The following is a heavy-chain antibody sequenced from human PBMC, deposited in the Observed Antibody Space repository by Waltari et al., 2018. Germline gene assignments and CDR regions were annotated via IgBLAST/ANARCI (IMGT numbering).Heavy chain of an antibody. V-gene: IGHV4-38-2*01. CDR2: IYHSGST. D-gene: IGHD6-13*01. Sequence: QVQLQESGPGLVKPSETLSLTCAVSGYSISSGYYWGWIRQPPGKGLEWIGSIYHSGSTYYNPSLKSRVTISVDTSKNQFSLKLSSVTAADTAVYYCARTNSNQFDYWGQGTLVTVSS. J-gene: IGHJ4*02. CDR1: GYSISSGYY. CDR3: ARTNSNQFDY.